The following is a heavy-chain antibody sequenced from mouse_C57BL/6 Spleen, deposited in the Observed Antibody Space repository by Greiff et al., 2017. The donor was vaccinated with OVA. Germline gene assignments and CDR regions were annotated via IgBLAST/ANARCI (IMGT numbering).Heavy chain of an antibody. CDR1: GYTFTSYW. D-gene: IGHD1-1*02. Sequence: QVQLQQPGAELVMPGASVKLSCKASGYTFTSYWMHWVKQRPGQGLEWIGEIDPSDSYTNYNQKFKGKSTLTVDKSSSTAYMQLSSLTSEDSAVYYCARSIGGNWYFDVWGTGTTVTVSS. V-gene: IGHV1-69*01. CDR2: IDPSDSYT. J-gene: IGHJ1*03. CDR3: ARSIGGNWYFDV.